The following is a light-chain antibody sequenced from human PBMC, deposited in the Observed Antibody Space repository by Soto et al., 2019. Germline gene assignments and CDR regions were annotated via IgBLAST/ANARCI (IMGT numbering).Light chain of an antibody. CDR3: QQYSSSPLT. CDR1: QTVSRDY. Sequence: VLTQSPGTLSLSPGETASLSCRGSQTVSRDYLAWYQQKTGQAPRILIYGESSRAPGIPDRFSGSGSGTDLNLTISRLEPEDFAVYHCQQYSSSPLTCGGGTKVDIK. V-gene: IGKV3-20*01. J-gene: IGKJ4*01. CDR2: GES.